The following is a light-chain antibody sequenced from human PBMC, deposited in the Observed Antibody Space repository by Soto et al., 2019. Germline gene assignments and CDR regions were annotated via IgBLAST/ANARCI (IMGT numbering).Light chain of an antibody. Sequence: EVVLTQSPVALSVSPGEKATLSCRACQSVSGDYLAWYQHQPGRPPRLLINAASDRVPGIPDRFVGSGSGTDFTLTITRLEPEDFAVYYCQQYSRSPYAFGPGTKLEVK. J-gene: IGKJ1*01. CDR2: AAS. CDR3: QQYSRSPYA. V-gene: IGKV3-20*01. CDR1: QSVSGDY.